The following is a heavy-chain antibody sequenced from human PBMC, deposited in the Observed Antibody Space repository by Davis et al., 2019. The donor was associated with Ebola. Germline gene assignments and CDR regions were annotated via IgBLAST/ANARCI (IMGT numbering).Heavy chain of an antibody. D-gene: IGHD6-19*01. J-gene: IGHJ4*02. Sequence: MPSETLSLTCAVYGGSFSGYYWSWIRQSPEKGLEWIGEVNDGGGGTYNPSLKSRVTISIDKLRNQFSLKLNSVTAADTAVYYCARVGLSSGWTFDSWGQGTLVIVSS. CDR1: GGSFSGYY. V-gene: IGHV4-34*01. CDR2: VNDGGGG. CDR3: ARVGLSSGWTFDS.